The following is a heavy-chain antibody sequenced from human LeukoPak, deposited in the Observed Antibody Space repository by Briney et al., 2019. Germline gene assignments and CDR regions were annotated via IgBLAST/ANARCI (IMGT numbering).Heavy chain of an antibody. J-gene: IGHJ4*02. Sequence: PQASVNVSCKASGYTFTSYDINWVRQATGQGLEWMGWMNPNSGNTGYAQKFQGRVTMTRNTSISTAYMELSSLRSEDTAVYYCARGYIAAAGTNDYWGQGTLVTVSS. CDR3: ARGYIAAAGTNDY. CDR1: GYTFTSYD. V-gene: IGHV1-8*01. CDR2: MNPNSGNT. D-gene: IGHD6-13*01.